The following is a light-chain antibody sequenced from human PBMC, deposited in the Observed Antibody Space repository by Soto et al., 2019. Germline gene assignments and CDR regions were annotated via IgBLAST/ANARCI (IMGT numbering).Light chain of an antibody. CDR1: QGIGGT. V-gene: IGKV3-15*01. Sequence: EVVMRQSPATLSFSAGEGATISCKASQGIGGTLAWYKHKPGQTPRLLIYDTSTRATGVPTRFSGSRSGAEFTLTINSLQSEDFEVYYCQPYNNWPLTFGGGTKVDIK. J-gene: IGKJ4*01. CDR2: DTS. CDR3: QPYNNWPLT.